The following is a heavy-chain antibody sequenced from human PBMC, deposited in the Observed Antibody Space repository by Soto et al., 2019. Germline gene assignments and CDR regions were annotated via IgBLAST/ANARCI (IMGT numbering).Heavy chain of an antibody. CDR1: GSTFTGYY. CDR3: ARGGTVVTDAFDI. CDR2: INPNSGGT. J-gene: IGHJ3*02. Sequence: GASVKVSCKASGSTFTGYYMHWVRQAPGQGLEWMGWINPNSGGTNYAQKFQGWVTMTRDTSISTAYMELSRLRSDDTAVYYCARGGTVVTDAFDIWGQGTMVTVSS. V-gene: IGHV1-2*04. D-gene: IGHD2-15*01.